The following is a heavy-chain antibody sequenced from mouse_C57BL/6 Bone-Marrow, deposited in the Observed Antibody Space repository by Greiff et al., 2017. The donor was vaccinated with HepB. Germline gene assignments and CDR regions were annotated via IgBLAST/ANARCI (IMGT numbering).Heavy chain of an antibody. Sequence: EVQLQQSGPELVKPGASVKISCKASGYTFTDYYMNWVKQSHGKSLEWIGDINPNNGGTSYNQKFKGKATLTVDKSSSTAYMELRSLTSEDSAVYYCARRTVVASYYAMDYWGQGTSVTVSS. CDR2: INPNNGGT. V-gene: IGHV1-26*01. D-gene: IGHD1-1*01. CDR3: ARRTVVASYYAMDY. J-gene: IGHJ4*01. CDR1: GYTFTDYY.